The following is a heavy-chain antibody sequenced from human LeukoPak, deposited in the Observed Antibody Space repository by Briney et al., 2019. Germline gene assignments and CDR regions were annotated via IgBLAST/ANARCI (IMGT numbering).Heavy chain of an antibody. CDR2: ISASGGYT. D-gene: IGHD3-22*01. CDR3: AKDRLPLSSAYYYVPFDY. CDR1: GFTFSSYA. Sequence: GGSLRLSCEASGFTFSSYAMNWVRQAPGKGLEWVSGISASGGYTYYADSVKGRFTISRDNSKNTLYLQMNSLRVEDTAVYYCAKDRLPLSSAYYYVPFDYWGQGTLVTVSS. V-gene: IGHV3-23*01. J-gene: IGHJ4*02.